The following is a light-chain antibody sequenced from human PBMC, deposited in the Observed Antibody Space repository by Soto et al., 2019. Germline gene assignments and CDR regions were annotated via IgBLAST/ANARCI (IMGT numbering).Light chain of an antibody. CDR1: QSISNW. CDR2: HAS. Sequence: DIQMTQSPSTLPASVGDRATITCRASQSISNWLAWYQRKPGTAPKVLIYHASNLQSGVPSRFSGSGSGTEFTLTISSLQPDDFATYYCQQYNSYSFGQGTKVDIK. V-gene: IGKV1-5*01. CDR3: QQYNSYS. J-gene: IGKJ1*01.